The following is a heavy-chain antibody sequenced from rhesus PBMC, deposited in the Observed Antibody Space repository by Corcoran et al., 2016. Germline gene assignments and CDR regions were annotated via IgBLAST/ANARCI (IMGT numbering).Heavy chain of an antibody. CDR1: VGSISSSNW. V-gene: IGHV4-65*01. J-gene: IGHJ3*01. D-gene: IGHD4-17*01. CDR2: ISGSSGST. CDR3: ARLDYRNAFDF. Sequence: QVQLQESGPGLVKPSETLSLTCAVSVGSISSSNWWSWIRQPPGKGLEWIGYISGSSGSTYYNPSLKSRVTISTDTSKNQFSLKLSSVTAADTAVYYCARLDYRNAFDFWGQGLRVTVSS.